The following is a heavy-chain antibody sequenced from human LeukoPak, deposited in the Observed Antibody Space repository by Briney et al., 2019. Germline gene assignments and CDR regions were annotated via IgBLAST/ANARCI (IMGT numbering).Heavy chain of an antibody. J-gene: IGHJ4*02. CDR2: ISYDGSNK. Sequence: GRSLRLSCAASGFDFSSYGIHWVRQAPGKGLEWVAVISYDGSNKYCADSVKGRFSISRDNSKNTLYLQMNSLRAEDTAVYYCAKAGYSSGWTRDYFDYWGQGTLVTVSS. V-gene: IGHV3-30*18. CDR1: GFDFSSYG. CDR3: AKAGYSSGWTRDYFDY. D-gene: IGHD6-19*01.